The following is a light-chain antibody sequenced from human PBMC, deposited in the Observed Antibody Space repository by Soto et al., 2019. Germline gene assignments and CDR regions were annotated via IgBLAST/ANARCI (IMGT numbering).Light chain of an antibody. J-gene: IGLJ3*02. CDR2: EVS. V-gene: IGLV2-8*01. CDR3: QAYDYSLTASV. CDR1: RSDIGGYNY. Sequence: QSALTQPPSASGSPGQSVTISCTGTRSDIGGYNYVSWYQQHPGKAPKLMIYEVSERPSGVPDRFSGSKSGTSASLAITGLQAEDEADYYCQAYDYSLTASVFGGGTKLTVL.